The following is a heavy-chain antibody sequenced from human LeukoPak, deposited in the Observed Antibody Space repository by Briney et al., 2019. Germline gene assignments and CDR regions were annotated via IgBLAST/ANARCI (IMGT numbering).Heavy chain of an antibody. J-gene: IGHJ4*02. D-gene: IGHD3-9*01. CDR1: GFTVSSTY. CDR2: FYSGDTT. V-gene: IGHV3-66*01. Sequence: GGSLRLSCAASGFTVSSTYMSWVRQAPGKGLEWVSVFYSGDTTYYANSVKGRFTISRDNSKNMLYLQMNSLRAEDTAVYYCARRLLTGYYEFWGQGTLVTVSS. CDR3: ARRLLTGYYEF.